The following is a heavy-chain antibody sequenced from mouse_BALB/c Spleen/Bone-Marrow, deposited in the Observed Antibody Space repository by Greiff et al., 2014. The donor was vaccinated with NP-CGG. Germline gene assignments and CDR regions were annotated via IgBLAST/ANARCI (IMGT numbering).Heavy chain of an antibody. V-gene: IGHV3-5*02. CDR1: DISITTGNYR. Sequence: VQLQQSGPGLVKPSQTVSPTCTVTDISITTGNYRWSWIRQFPGNKLEWIGYMYYSGTITYNPSLTSRTTITRDTSKNQVFLEMNSLTAEDTATYFCARDRYGYAMDYWGQGTSVTVSS. CDR2: MYYSGTI. D-gene: IGHD2-14*01. CDR3: ARDRYGYAMDY. J-gene: IGHJ4*01.